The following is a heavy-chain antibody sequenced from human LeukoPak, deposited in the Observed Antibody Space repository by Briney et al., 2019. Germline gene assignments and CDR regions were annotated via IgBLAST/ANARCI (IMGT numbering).Heavy chain of an antibody. V-gene: IGHV3-30*02. J-gene: IGHJ4*02. CDR2: IQYDGSKK. CDR1: TFTFNIYG. Sequence: GGSLRRSCASTFTFNIYGMHWVRQAPGKGLEWVAFIQYDGSKKYYADSVKGRFTISRDNSRNTLSLQMNSLRTEDTAVYYCARARTAYSYGTLFDYWGQGTLVIVST. D-gene: IGHD5-18*01. CDR3: ARARTAYSYGTLFDY.